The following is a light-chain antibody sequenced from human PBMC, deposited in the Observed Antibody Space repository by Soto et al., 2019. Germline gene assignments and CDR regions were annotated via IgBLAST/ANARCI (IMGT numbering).Light chain of an antibody. CDR3: ASWDYSLSGVL. V-gene: IGLV1-47*01. J-gene: IGLJ2*01. CDR2: RSN. CDR1: SSNIGSND. Sequence: QSALTQPPSASGTPGQRVTISCSGSSSNIGSNDAFWYQQLPGTAPKLLIYRSNQRPSGVPDRFSGSKSGTSASLAISGLRSEGEADYYCASWDYSLSGVLFGGGTKLTVL.